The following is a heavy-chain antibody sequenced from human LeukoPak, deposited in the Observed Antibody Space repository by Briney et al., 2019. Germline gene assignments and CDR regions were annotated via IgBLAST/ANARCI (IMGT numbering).Heavy chain of an antibody. CDR1: GGSISSYY. Sequence: SETLSLTCTVSGGSISSYYWSWIRQPPGKGLEWIGYIYYSGSTNYNPSLKSRVTISVDTSKNQFSLKLSSVTAADTAVYYCARVQVRGVITSKFDYWGQGTLVTVSS. D-gene: IGHD3-10*01. J-gene: IGHJ4*02. CDR3: ARVQVRGVITSKFDY. CDR2: IYYSGST. V-gene: IGHV4-59*01.